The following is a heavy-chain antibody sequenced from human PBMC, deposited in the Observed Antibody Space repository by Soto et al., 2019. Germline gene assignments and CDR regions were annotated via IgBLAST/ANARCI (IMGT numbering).Heavy chain of an antibody. D-gene: IGHD6-19*01. J-gene: IGHJ4*02. CDR2: INDSGST. V-gene: IGHV4-34*01. CDR3: ARRYSSGYYYFDY. CDR1: GGSFSGYY. Sequence: PSETLSLTCAVYGGSFSGYYWSWIRQSPGKGLEWIGEINDSGSTNYNPSLKSRVTISVATSKNQISLKLTSATAADTAVYYCARRYSSGYYYFDYWGQGTPVTVS.